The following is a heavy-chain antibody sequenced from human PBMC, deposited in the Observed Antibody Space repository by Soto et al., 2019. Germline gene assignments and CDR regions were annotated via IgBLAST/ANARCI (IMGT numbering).Heavy chain of an antibody. Sequence: LSLTCTVSGGSISSGDYYWSWIRQPPGKGLEWIGYIYYSGSTYYNPSLKSRVTISVDTSKNQFSLKLSSVTAADRAVYYCAATRVTMALGWFGPWGQGTLVTVSS. CDR1: GGSISSGDYY. J-gene: IGHJ5*02. V-gene: IGHV4-30-4*01. CDR3: AATRVTMALGWFGP. D-gene: IGHD3-10*01. CDR2: IYYSGST.